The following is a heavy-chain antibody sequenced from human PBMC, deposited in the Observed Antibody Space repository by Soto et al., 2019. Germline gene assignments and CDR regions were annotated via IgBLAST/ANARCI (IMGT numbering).Heavy chain of an antibody. CDR2: IYHSGST. CDR3: ATLRLGELSPDYFDY. CDR1: GGSISSGGYS. V-gene: IGHV4-30-2*01. Sequence: SETLSLTCAVSGGSISSGGYSWSWIRQPPGKGLEWIGYIYHSGSTYYNPSLKSRVTISVDRSKNQFSLKLSSVTAADTAVYYCATLRLGELSPDYFDYWGQGTLVTVSS. D-gene: IGHD3-16*02. J-gene: IGHJ4*02.